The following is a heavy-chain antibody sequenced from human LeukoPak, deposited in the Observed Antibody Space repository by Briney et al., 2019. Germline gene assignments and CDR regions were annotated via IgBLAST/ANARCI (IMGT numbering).Heavy chain of an antibody. CDR3: ARAVSGRFDY. Sequence: SEGQPLPYPVCRGSLRSYFPGGLQPPARKGVAWTGYIYYSGSTNYNPSLKSRVTISVDTSKNQFSLQLSSVTAADTAIYSCARAVSGRFDYWGQGTLVTVSS. CDR1: RGSLRSYF. D-gene: IGHD6-19*01. CDR2: IYYSGST. J-gene: IGHJ4*02. V-gene: IGHV4-59*12.